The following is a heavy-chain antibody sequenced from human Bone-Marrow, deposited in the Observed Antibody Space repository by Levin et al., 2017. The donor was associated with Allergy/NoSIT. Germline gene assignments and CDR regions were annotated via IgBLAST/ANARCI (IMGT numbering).Heavy chain of an antibody. V-gene: IGHV4-31*02. CDR3: ARDLAYGRLKYHMDV. CDR2: SYYSGST. D-gene: IGHD4-17*01. Sequence: SETLFLTCNVSGGSISTGGYYWTWIRQHPGKGLEWIGYSYYSGSTSYNPSLKSRASILLDISKNQFSLQLRSVTAADSAVYFCARDLAYGRLKYHMDVWGKGTTVTVSS. J-gene: IGHJ6*03. CDR1: GGSISTGGYY.